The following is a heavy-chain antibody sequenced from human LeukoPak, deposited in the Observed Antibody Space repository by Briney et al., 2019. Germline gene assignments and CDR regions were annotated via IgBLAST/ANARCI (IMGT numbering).Heavy chain of an antibody. D-gene: IGHD5-12*01. CDR2: IWYDGRNK. V-gene: IGHV3-33*01. J-gene: IGHJ4*02. CDR1: GFTFSSFG. Sequence: GGALRLSCAASGFTFSSFGMHWVRQAPGKGLEWVAVIWYDGRNKYYADSVRGRFTISRDNSTNTLYLQMNSLRAEDTAVYYCARDGSGYEIDYWGQGTLVTVSA. CDR3: ARDGSGYEIDY.